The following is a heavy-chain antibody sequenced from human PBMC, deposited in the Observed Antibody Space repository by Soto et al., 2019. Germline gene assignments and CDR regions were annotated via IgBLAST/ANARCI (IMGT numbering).Heavy chain of an antibody. CDR3: AGAGIRFLENPHPYYYYGMDV. V-gene: IGHV3-21*01. D-gene: IGHD3-3*01. J-gene: IGHJ6*02. CDR1: GFTFSSYS. CDR2: ISSSSSYI. Sequence: GGSLRLSCAASGFTFSSYSMNWVRQAPGKGLEWVSSISSSSSYIYYADSVKGRFTISRDNAKNSLYLQMNSLRAEDTAVYYCAGAGIRFLENPHPYYYYGMDVWGQGTTVTVSS.